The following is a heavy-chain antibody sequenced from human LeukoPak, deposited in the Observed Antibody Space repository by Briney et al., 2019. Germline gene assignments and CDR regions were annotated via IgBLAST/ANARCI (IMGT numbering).Heavy chain of an antibody. CDR1: GDTFIDFS. D-gene: IGHD3-10*01. J-gene: IGHJ3*02. Sequence: SVKVSCKATGDTFIDFSISWVRQAPGQGLEWMGGIIPIFGTTHYAQKFQGRVTITRDTSASTAYMELSSLRSEDTAVYYCARGSLLWFGELNAFDIWGQGTMVTVSS. V-gene: IGHV1-69*05. CDR2: IIPIFGTT. CDR3: ARGSLLWFGELNAFDI.